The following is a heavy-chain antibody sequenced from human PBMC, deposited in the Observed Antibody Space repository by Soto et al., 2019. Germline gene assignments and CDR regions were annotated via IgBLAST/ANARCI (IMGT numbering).Heavy chain of an antibody. CDR2: IIPIFGTA. V-gene: IGHV1-69*13. CDR3: ARDLGRYCSGGRCAWFDP. Sequence: SVKVSCKASGGTFSSYAISWVRQAPGQGLEWMGGIIPIFGTANYAQKFQGRVTITADESTSTAYMELSSLRSEDTAVYYCARDLGRYCSGGRCAWFDPWGQGTLVTVSS. CDR1: GGTFSSYA. J-gene: IGHJ5*02. D-gene: IGHD2-15*01.